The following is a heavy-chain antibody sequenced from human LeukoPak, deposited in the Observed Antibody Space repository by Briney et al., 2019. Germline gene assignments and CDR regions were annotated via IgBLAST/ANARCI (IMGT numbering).Heavy chain of an antibody. Sequence: SETLSLTCIVPGGAISSSSYSWAWIRQSPRKGLEWIGTFSSDGSAYYNPSLTGRVSISKDTSDNQFSLRLYSVTAAGTAVYYCARKQTGTMYDVWGQGTQVTVSS. CDR2: FSSDGSA. V-gene: IGHV4-39*07. J-gene: IGHJ4*02. CDR3: ARKQTGTMYDV. CDR1: GGAISSSSYS. D-gene: IGHD1-7*01.